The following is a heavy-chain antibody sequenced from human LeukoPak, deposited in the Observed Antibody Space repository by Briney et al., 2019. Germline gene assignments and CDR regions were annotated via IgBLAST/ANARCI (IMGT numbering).Heavy chain of an antibody. Sequence: SETLSLTCTVSGGSISSGDYYWSWIRQPPGKGLEWIGYIYYSGSTYYNPSLKSRVTISVDTSKNQFSLKLSSVTAADTAVYYCARVRYSSFGTVYYYMDVWGKGTTVTVSS. CDR1: GGSISSGDYY. CDR3: ARVRYSSFGTVYYYMDV. J-gene: IGHJ6*03. CDR2: IYYSGST. V-gene: IGHV4-30-4*08. D-gene: IGHD6-13*01.